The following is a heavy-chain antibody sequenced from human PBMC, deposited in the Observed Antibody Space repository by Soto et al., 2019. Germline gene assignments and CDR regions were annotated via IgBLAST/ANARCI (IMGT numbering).Heavy chain of an antibody. V-gene: IGHV4-39*01. CDR2: IYYSGST. CDR1: GGSISSSSYY. D-gene: IGHD3-10*01. J-gene: IGHJ4*02. Sequence: PSETLSLTCTVSGGSISSSSYYWGWIRQPPGKGLEWIGSIYYSGSTYYNPSLKSRVTISVDTSKNQFSLKLSSVTAADTAVYYCATRKIISGVDYWGQGTLVTVSS. CDR3: ATRKIISGVDY.